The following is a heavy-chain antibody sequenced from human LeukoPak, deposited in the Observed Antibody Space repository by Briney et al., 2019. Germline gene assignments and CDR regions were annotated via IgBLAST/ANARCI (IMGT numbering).Heavy chain of an antibody. Sequence: SETLSLTCTVSGGSISSYYWSWIRQPPGKGLEWIGYIYYSGSTNYNPSLKSRVTISVDTSKNQFSLKLSSVTAADTAVFYCARENSSGHDYWGQGTLVTVSS. D-gene: IGHD6-19*01. V-gene: IGHV4-59*01. CDR2: IYYSGST. J-gene: IGHJ4*02. CDR3: ARENSSGHDY. CDR1: GGSISSYY.